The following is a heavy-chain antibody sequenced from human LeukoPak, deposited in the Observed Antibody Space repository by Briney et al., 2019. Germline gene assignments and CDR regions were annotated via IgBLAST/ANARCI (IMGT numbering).Heavy chain of an antibody. J-gene: IGHJ4*02. CDR1: GFTFSNYA. Sequence: GGSLRLSCAASGFTFSNYAMHWVRQAAGKELERVALIRFDGTNKYYADSVRGRFTISRDNSKNTLSLQMSSLRAEDTAVYYCARSAYCSGGACYSKTFDYWGQGTLVTVSS. CDR2: IRFDGTNK. D-gene: IGHD2-15*01. V-gene: IGHV3-30*02. CDR3: ARSAYCSGGACYSKTFDY.